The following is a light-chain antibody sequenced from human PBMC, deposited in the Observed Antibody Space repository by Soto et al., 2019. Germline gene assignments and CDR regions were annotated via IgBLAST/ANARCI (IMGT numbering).Light chain of an antibody. CDR2: AAS. CDR1: QDIAIY. CDR3: QQLRMYPST. V-gene: IGKV1-9*01. Sequence: IQLTQSPSSLSASVGDRVTITCRASQDIAIYLAWYQQKPGEAPKLLIYAASTLYGGVPCRFSGSGSGTDVALTITLLQVEDFATYYCQQLRMYPSTCGRGTKVDIK. J-gene: IGKJ4*02.